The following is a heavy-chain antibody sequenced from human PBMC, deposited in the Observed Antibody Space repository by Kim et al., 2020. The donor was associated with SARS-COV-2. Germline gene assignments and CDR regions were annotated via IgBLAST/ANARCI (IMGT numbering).Heavy chain of an antibody. D-gene: IGHD3-3*01. CDR2: ISSSGSTI. J-gene: IGHJ6*02. CDR3: AREPYDFWSGYYRTYYYYGMDV. CDR1: GFTFSSYE. Sequence: GGSLRLSCAASGFTFSSYEMNWVRQAPGKGLEWVSYISSSGSTIYYADSVKGRFTISRDNAKNSLYLQMNSLRAEDTAVYYCAREPYDFWSGYYRTYYYYGMDVWGQGTTVTVSS. V-gene: IGHV3-48*03.